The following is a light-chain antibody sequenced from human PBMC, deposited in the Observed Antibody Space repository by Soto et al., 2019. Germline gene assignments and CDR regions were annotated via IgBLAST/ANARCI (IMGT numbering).Light chain of an antibody. CDR1: QSVSKY. Sequence: ELVLTQSPATLSLSPGGSATLSCRASQSVSKYLAWYQQKPGQALRLLIYDASKRAAGIPARFSGSGSGTDFTLTSSSLEPEVFAVYFCHQRSNWPLTFGGGTKLEIK. CDR3: HQRSNWPLT. J-gene: IGKJ4*01. CDR2: DAS. V-gene: IGKV3-11*01.